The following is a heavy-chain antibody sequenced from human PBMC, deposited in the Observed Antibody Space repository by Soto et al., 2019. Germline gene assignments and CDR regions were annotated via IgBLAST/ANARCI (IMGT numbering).Heavy chain of an antibody. CDR1: GFTFSGYS. Sequence: SGGSLRLSCAASGFTFSGYSMFWVRQAPGKGLEYVSAINTNGVNTFYAKSVKGRFTISRDNSKNTMYLQMGSLRAEDMAVYYCARGRVEDSSGWATYFDYWGQGTLVNVSS. V-gene: IGHV3-64*01. J-gene: IGHJ4*02. CDR2: INTNGVNT. CDR3: ARGRVEDSSGWATYFDY. D-gene: IGHD6-19*01.